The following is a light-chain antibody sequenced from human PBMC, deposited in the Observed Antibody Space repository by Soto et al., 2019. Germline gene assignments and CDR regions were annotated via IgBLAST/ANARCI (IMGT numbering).Light chain of an antibody. CDR3: QHWNDYSWT. CDR2: KTS. J-gene: IGKJ1*01. CDR1: QSISIW. Sequence: DIHMTQSPSTLSASVGDRVTITCRASQSISIWLAWYQQKPGKAPNLLIYKTSSLETGVPSRVSGSGSGTEFTLTISSLQPDDFATYYCQHWNDYSWTFGQGTKVEVK. V-gene: IGKV1-5*03.